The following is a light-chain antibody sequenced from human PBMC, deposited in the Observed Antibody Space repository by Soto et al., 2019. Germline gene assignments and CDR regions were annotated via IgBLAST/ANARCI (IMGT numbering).Light chain of an antibody. V-gene: IGKV1-5*03. CDR1: QSINIW. CDR3: QQYNDYPYT. CDR2: KAS. J-gene: IGKJ2*01. Sequence: DIQMTQSPSTLSSSVGDSVTITCRASQSINIWLAWYQQKPGKAPKLLIYKASSLESGVPSRFRGSGSGTELTLTISSLQPDDFATYYRQQYNDYPYTFGQGTKVEIK.